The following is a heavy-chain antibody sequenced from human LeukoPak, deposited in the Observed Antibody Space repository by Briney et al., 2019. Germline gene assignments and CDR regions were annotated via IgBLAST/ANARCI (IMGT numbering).Heavy chain of an antibody. Sequence: QAGGSLRLSCAASGFTFSGSAMHWVRQASGKGLEWVGRIRSKAHNYATGYAASMEGRVTISRDDSKNTAYLQMNRLKAEDTAVYYCIRLAELANGDYSPEYFQHWGQGTLVAVSS. CDR3: IRLAELANGDYSPEYFQH. D-gene: IGHD4-17*01. CDR1: GFTFSGSA. V-gene: IGHV3-73*01. CDR2: IRSKAHNYAT. J-gene: IGHJ1*01.